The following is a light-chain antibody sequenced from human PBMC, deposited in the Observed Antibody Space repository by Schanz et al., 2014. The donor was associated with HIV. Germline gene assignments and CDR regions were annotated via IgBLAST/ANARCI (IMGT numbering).Light chain of an antibody. CDR3: LQDYTYWWT. Sequence: DIQMTQSPSTVSASVGDRVTVTCRASQSVGNGLAWFQQKPGKAPKLLLYRTSSLESGVPSRFSGSGSGTHFTLTISSLQPEDFATYYCLQDYTYWWTFGQGTKVEI. CDR1: QSVGNG. J-gene: IGKJ1*01. V-gene: IGKV1-5*03. CDR2: RTS.